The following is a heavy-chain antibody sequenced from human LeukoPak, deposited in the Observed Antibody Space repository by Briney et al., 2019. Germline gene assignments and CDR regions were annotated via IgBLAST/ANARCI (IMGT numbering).Heavy chain of an antibody. D-gene: IGHD3-22*01. CDR2: INPSGGST. V-gene: IGHV1-46*01. J-gene: IGHJ5*02. CDR1: GYTFSNYY. CDR3: ARGAEGRTYYYDSSGYFS. Sequence: GASVKVSCKASGYTFSNYYMHWVRQAPGQGLEWMGIINPSGGSTSYAQKFQGRVTMTRDTSTSTVYMELSSLRSEDTAVYYCARGAEGRTYYYDSSGYFSWGQGTLVTVSS.